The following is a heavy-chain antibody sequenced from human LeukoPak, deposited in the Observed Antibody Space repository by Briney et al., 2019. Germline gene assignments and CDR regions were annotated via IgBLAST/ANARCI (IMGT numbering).Heavy chain of an antibody. CDR1: GYTFTGYY. D-gene: IGHD6-19*01. J-gene: IGHJ5*02. V-gene: IGHV1-2*06. CDR2: INPNNGGT. CDR3: ARGRYSSGWYRGANWFDP. Sequence: GASVKVSCKASGYTFTGYYMHWVRQAPGQGLEWMGRINPNNGGTNYAQKFQGRVTMTRDTSISTAYMELSRLRSDDTAVYYCARGRYSSGWYRGANWFDPWGQGTLVTVSS.